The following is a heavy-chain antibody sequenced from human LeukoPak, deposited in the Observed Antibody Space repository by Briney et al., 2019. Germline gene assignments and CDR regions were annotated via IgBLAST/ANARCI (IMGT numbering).Heavy chain of an antibody. CDR3: ATNTAMAPGAFDI. CDR1: GGSISSYY. V-gene: IGHV4-59*01. J-gene: IGHJ3*02. CDR2: IYYSGST. Sequence: SETLSLTCAVSGGSISSYYWSWIRQPPGKGLEWIGYIYYSGSTNYNPSLKSRVTISVDTSKNQFSLKLSSVTAADTAVYYCATNTAMAPGAFDIWGQGTMVTVSS. D-gene: IGHD5-18*01.